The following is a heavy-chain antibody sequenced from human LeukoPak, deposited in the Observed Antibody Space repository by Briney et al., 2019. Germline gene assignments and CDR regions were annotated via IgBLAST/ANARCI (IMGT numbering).Heavy chain of an antibody. Sequence: ASVKVSCKASGYTFTSYGISWVRQAPGQGLEWMGWISAYSGNTNYVQKLQGRVTMTTDTSTSTAYMELRSLRSDDTAVYYCARQKYYDFWSGYYDPLNWFDPWGQGTLVTVSS. V-gene: IGHV1-18*01. CDR1: GYTFTSYG. CDR3: ARQKYYDFWSGYYDPLNWFDP. CDR2: ISAYSGNT. J-gene: IGHJ5*02. D-gene: IGHD3-3*01.